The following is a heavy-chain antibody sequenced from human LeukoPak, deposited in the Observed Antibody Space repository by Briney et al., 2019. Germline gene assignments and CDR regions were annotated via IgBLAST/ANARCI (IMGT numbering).Heavy chain of an antibody. CDR2: IIPILGIA. CDR1: GGTFSSYA. D-gene: IGHD6-13*01. V-gene: IGHV1-69*04. J-gene: IGHJ4*02. Sequence: SVKVSCKASGGTFSSYAISWVRQAPGQGLEWMGRIIPILGIANYAQKFQGRVTITADKSTSTAYMELSSLRSEDTAVYYCARDKGHAAAASMYYFDYWGQGTLVTVSS. CDR3: ARDKGHAAAASMYYFDY.